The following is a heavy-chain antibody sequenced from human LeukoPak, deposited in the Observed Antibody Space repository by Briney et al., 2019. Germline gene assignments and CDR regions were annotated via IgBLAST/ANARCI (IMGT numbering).Heavy chain of an antibody. CDR2: IYPGDSDT. D-gene: IGHD2-21*02. J-gene: IGHJ4*02. V-gene: IGHV5-51*01. Sequence: GESLKISCKGSGYSFTNYWIGWVRQMPGKGLEWMGIIYPGDSDTRYSPSFQGQVTISADKSISTAYLQWSSLKASDTAMYYCARHPCGGDCYSALYYFDHWGQGSLVTASS. CDR3: ARHPCGGDCYSALYYFDH. CDR1: GYSFTNYW.